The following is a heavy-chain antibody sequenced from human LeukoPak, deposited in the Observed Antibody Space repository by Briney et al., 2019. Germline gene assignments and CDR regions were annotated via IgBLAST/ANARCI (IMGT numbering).Heavy chain of an antibody. CDR2: IYYSGST. J-gene: IGHJ6*02. V-gene: IGHV4-59*08. Sequence: SETLSLTCTVSGGSISSYYWSWIRQPPGKGLEWIGYIYYSGSTNYNPSPKSRVTISVDTSKNQFSLKLSSVTAADTAVYYCARLPSGYEVYYGMDVWGQGTTVTVSS. CDR3: ARLPSGYEVYYGMDV. D-gene: IGHD5-12*01. CDR1: GGSISSYY.